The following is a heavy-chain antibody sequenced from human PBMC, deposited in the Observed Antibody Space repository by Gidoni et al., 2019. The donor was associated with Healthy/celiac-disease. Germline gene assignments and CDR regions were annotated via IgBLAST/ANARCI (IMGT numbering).Heavy chain of an antibody. D-gene: IGHD3-10*01. CDR3: ARLNYYYWYFDL. CDR2: IYSGGST. V-gene: IGHV3-66*01. Sequence: EVQLVESGGGLVQPGGSLRLSCAASGFTVSSNYMSWVRQAPGKGLEWVSVIYSGGSTYYADSVKGRFTISRDNSKNTLYLRMNSLRAEDTAVYYCARLNYYYWYFDLWGRGTLVTVSS. J-gene: IGHJ2*01. CDR1: GFTVSSNY.